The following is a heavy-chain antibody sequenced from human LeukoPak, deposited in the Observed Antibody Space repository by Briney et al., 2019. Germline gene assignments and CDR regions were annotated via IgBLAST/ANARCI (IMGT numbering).Heavy chain of an antibody. CDR3: ARDRLLRFLEWLLPDAFDI. V-gene: IGHV1-18*01. CDR2: TSAYNGNT. D-gene: IGHD3-3*01. CDR1: GYTFTSYR. Sequence: ASVKVSCKASGYTFTSYRISWVRQAPGQGLECMGWTSAYNGNTNYAQKLQGRVTMTTDTSTSTAYMELRSLRSDDTAVYYCARDRLLRFLEWLLPDAFDIWGQGTMVTVSS. J-gene: IGHJ3*02.